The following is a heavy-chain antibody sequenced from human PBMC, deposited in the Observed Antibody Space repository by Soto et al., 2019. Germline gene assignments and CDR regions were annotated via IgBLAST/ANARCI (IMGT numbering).Heavy chain of an antibody. CDR3: ARDPNGDFIGAFDI. D-gene: IGHD4-17*01. Sequence: GGSLRLSCATSGFTFITYAMTWVRQAPGKGLQWVSSIWNSGHSTNYVDSVKGRFTISRDNSKNTLYLQVNSLRAEDTAIYYCARDPNGDFIGAFDIWGQGIMVTVSS. V-gene: IGHV3-23*01. CDR2: IWNSGHST. J-gene: IGHJ3*02. CDR1: GFTFITYA.